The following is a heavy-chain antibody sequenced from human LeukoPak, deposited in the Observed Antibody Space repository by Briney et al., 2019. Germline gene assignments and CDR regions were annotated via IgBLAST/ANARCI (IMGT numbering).Heavy chain of an antibody. J-gene: IGHJ5*02. D-gene: IGHD3-10*01. CDR1: GYTFTSYA. CDR2: INAGNGNT. Sequence: ASVKVSCKVSGYTFTSYAMHWVRQAPGQRLEWMGWINAGNGNTKYSQKFQGRVTITRDTSASTAYMELSSLRSEDTAVYYCARDEVLKYYYGSGSLNWFDPWGQGTLVTVSS. CDR3: ARDEVLKYYYGSGSLNWFDP. V-gene: IGHV1-3*01.